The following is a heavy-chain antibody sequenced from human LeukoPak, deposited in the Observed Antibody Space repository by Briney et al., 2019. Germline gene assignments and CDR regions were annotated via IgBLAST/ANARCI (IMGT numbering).Heavy chain of an antibody. D-gene: IGHD1-26*01. CDR1: GGSISSYY. J-gene: IGHJ6*02. CDR2: IYYSGST. Sequence: SETLYLTCTVSGGSISSYYWSWIRQPPGKGLEWIGYIYYSGSTNYNPSLKSRVTISVDTSKNQFSLKLSSVTAADTAVYYCARGELYYYGMDVWGQGTTVTVSS. CDR3: ARGELYYYGMDV. V-gene: IGHV4-59*01.